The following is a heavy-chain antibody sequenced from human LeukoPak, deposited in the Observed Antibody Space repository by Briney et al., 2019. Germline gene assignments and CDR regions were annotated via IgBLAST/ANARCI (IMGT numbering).Heavy chain of an antibody. D-gene: IGHD4-17*01. CDR1: GFTFSSYE. CDR2: ISSSGSTI. V-gene: IGHV3-48*03. Sequence: GGSLRLSCAASGFTFSSYEMNWVRQAPGKGLEWVSYISSSGSTIYYADSVKGRFTVSRDNAKNSLSLQMNSLRAEDTAVYYCARDSYGDPRALFDYWGQGTLVTVSS. CDR3: ARDSYGDPRALFDY. J-gene: IGHJ4*02.